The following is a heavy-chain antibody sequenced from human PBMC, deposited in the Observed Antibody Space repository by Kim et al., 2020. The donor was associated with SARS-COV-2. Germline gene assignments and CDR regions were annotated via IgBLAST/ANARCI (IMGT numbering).Heavy chain of an antibody. J-gene: IGHJ6*02. CDR2: INHSGST. V-gene: IGHV4-34*01. CDR1: GGSFSGYY. Sequence: SETLSLTCAVYGGSFSGYYWSWIRQPPGKGLEWIGEINHSGSTNYNPSLKSRVTISVDTSKNQFSLKLSSVTAADTAVYYCARVGYYDSSGYYGFVSPWGQGTTVTVSS. D-gene: IGHD3-22*01. CDR3: ARVGYYDSSGYYGFVSP.